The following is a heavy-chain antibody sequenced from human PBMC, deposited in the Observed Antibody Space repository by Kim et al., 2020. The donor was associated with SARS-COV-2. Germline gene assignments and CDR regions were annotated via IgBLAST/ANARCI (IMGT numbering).Heavy chain of an antibody. V-gene: IGHV4-34*01. Sequence: KSRVTISVDTDKNQFSLKLSSVTAADTAVYYCARGLLGREQRHYYYGMDVWGQGTTVTVSS. D-gene: IGHD3-10*01. CDR3: ARGLLGREQRHYYYGMDV. J-gene: IGHJ6*02.